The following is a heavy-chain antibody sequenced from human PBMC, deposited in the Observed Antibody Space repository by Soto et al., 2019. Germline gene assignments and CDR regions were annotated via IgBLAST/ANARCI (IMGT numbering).Heavy chain of an antibody. V-gene: IGHV3-30*18. CDR1: GFTFSSYG. D-gene: IGHD1-26*01. Sequence: QVQLVESGGGVVQPGRSLRLSCVASGFTFSSYGMHWVRQAPGKGLEWVAIISYDGSNTYYADSVKGRFTISRDNSKNTLYLQMTSQRAEATSVYYCAKEGGLSGSYYISSSYYFDYWGQGTLVTVSS. CDR2: ISYDGSNT. J-gene: IGHJ4*02. CDR3: AKEGGLSGSYYISSSYYFDY.